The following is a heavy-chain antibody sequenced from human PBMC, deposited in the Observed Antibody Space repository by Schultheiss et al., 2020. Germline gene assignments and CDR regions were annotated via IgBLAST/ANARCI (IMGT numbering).Heavy chain of an antibody. D-gene: IGHD2-15*01. J-gene: IGHJ4*02. Sequence: SETMSLTCTVSGGSISSAAYYWSWIRQHPGKGLQWIGYIYYSGSTYYDPSLKSRVTISLDTSKNQFSLKMSSVTAADTAVYYCARVAAGIVVSSYIDYWGKGTLVTVSS. CDR3: ARVAAGIVVSSYIDY. CDR2: IYYSGST. V-gene: IGHV4-31*03. CDR1: GGSISSAAYY.